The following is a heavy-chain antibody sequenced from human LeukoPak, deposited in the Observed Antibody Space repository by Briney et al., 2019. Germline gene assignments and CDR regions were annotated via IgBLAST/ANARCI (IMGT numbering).Heavy chain of an antibody. CDR2: ITSKSDGETT. V-gene: IGHV3-15*01. Sequence: GGSLRLSCVVSGFTFDNAWMSWVRQAPGKGLEWVGRITSKSDGETTDYAAPVKDRFTISRDDSKNTLYLQMSSLKTEDTAVYYCTTEQGGPNWFDPWGQGTLVTVSS. CDR1: GFTFDNAW. CDR3: TTEQGGPNWFDP. J-gene: IGHJ5*02.